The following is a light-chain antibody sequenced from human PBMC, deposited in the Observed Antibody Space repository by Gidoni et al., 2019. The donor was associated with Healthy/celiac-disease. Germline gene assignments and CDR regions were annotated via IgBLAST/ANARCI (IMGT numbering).Light chain of an antibody. CDR3: QQYGSSPDT. Sequence: ETVLTQSTGTLSLSPGERATLSCRASQSVSSSYLAWYQQKPGQAPRLLIYGASSRATGIPDRFSGSGSGTDFTLTISRLEPEDFAVYYCQQYGSSPDTFGGGTKVEIK. CDR1: QSVSSSY. CDR2: GAS. V-gene: IGKV3-20*01. J-gene: IGKJ4*01.